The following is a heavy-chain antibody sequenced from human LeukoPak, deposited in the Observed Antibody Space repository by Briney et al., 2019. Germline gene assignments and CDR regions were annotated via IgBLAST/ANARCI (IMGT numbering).Heavy chain of an antibody. CDR2: INHSGST. J-gene: IGHJ4*02. Sequence: SSETLSLTCAVYGGSFSGYYWSWIRQPPGKGLEWIGEINHSGSTNYNPSLKSRVTISVDTSKNRFSLKLSSVTAADTAVYYCARGGVGSSWYDRGFDYWGQGTLVTVSS. CDR1: GGSFSGYY. D-gene: IGHD6-13*01. CDR3: ARGGVGSSWYDRGFDY. V-gene: IGHV4-34*01.